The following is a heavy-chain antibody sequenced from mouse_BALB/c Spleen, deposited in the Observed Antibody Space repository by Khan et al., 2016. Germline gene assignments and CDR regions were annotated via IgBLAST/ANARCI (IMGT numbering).Heavy chain of an antibody. J-gene: IGHJ4*01. V-gene: IGHV5-9-4*01. CDR2: ISSGGSYT. CDR3: AREDPSRGAMDY. Sequence: EVELVESGGGLVKPGGSLKLSCAASGFTFSSYAMSWVRQSPEKRLEWVAEISSGGSYTYYPDTVTGRFTISRDNAKNTLYLEMSSLRSEDTAMYYCAREDPSRGAMDYWGQGTSVTVSS. CDR1: GFTFSSYA.